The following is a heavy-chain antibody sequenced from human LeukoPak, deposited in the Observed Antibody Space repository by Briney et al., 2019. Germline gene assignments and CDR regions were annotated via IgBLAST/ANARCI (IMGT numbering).Heavy chain of an antibody. CDR3: ANGRVYDY. Sequence: GGSLRLSCAASGFTFSNYGIHWVRQAPGKGLEWVAFIRYDGSNKYYADSVKGRFTISRDNSKNTLYLQMNSLRAEDTAVYYCANGRVYDYWGQGTLVTVSS. CDR1: GFTFSNYG. D-gene: IGHD2-8*01. CDR2: IRYDGSNK. J-gene: IGHJ4*02. V-gene: IGHV3-30*02.